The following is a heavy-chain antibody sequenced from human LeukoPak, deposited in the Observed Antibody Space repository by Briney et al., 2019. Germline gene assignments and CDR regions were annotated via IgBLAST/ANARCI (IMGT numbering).Heavy chain of an antibody. J-gene: IGHJ4*02. V-gene: IGHV4-39*07. CDR3: ARDPLGIVGATPLYYFDY. CDR1: GGSISSYY. Sequence: SETLSLTCTVSGGSISSYYWGWIRQPPGKGLEWIGSIYYSGSTYYNPSLKSRITISVDTSKNQFSLKLSSVTAADTAVYYCARDPLGIVGATPLYYFDYWGQGTLVTVSS. CDR2: IYYSGST. D-gene: IGHD1-26*01.